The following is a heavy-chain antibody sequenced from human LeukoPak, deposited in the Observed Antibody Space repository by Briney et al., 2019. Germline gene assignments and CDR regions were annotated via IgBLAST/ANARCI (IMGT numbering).Heavy chain of an antibody. V-gene: IGHV3-11*01. CDR2: IGSSGSTI. CDR1: GFTFSDYY. Sequence: GSLXLSXAASGFTFSDYYMSWIRQAPGKGLEWVSYIGSSGSTIYYADSVKGRFTISRDNAKNSLYLQMNSLRAEDTAVYYCARDHPYYYDSSGYYVGDWGQGTLVTVSS. J-gene: IGHJ4*02. CDR3: ARDHPYYYDSSGYYVGD. D-gene: IGHD3-22*01.